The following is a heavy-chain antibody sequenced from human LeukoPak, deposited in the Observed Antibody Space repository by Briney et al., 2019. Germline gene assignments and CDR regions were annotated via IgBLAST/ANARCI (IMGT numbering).Heavy chain of an antibody. Sequence: GGSLRLSCTASGFTFSSYTMTWVRQAPGKGLKWVSTITTGDGDTYYADSAKGRCTVTRDDSKNTLYLQMNSLRAEDTAVYYCAKDGGLWVSAHWGDSWGRGTLVTVSS. D-gene: IGHD7-27*01. CDR1: GFTFSSYT. CDR3: AKDGGLWVSAHWGDS. CDR2: ITTGDGDT. V-gene: IGHV3-23*01. J-gene: IGHJ4*02.